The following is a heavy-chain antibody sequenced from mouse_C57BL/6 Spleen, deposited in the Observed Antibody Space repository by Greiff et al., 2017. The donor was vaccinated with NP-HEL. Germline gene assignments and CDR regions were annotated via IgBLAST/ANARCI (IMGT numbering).Heavy chain of an antibody. CDR2: INYDGSST. V-gene: IGHV5-16*01. Sequence: EVQLVESEGGLVQPGSSMKLSCTASGFTFSDYYMAWVRQVPEKGLEWVANINYDGSSTYYLDSLKSRFIISRDNAKNILYLQMSSLKSEDTATYYCARLTRYFDVWGTGTTVTVSS. D-gene: IGHD4-1*01. CDR3: ARLTRYFDV. CDR1: GFTFSDYY. J-gene: IGHJ1*03.